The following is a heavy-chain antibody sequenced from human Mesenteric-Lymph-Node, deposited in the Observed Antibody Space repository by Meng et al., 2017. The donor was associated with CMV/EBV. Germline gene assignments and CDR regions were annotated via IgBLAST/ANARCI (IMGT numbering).Heavy chain of an antibody. V-gene: IGHV3-21*01. CDR2: ISSTGTYI. J-gene: IGHJ6*02. Sequence: GGSLRLSCDASGFFFSDYSMNWLRQAPGKGLEWVASISSTGTYIYYADSLKGRFAISRDNAKNSLFLQINSLRAEDTAVYYCANQMPWNYYYGMEFWGQGTAVTVSS. D-gene: IGHD2-2*01. CDR3: ANQMPWNYYYGMEF. CDR1: GFFFSDYS.